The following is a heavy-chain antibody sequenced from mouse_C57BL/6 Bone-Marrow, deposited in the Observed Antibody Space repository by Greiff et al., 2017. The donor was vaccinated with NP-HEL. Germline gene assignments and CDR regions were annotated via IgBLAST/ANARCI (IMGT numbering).Heavy chain of an antibody. Sequence: EVHLVESGPGLAKPSQTLSLTCSVTGYSITSDYWNWIRKFPGNKLEYMGYISYSGSTYYNPSLKSRISITRDTSKNPYYLQLNSVTTEDTATYYCARSPLWLRRNYYAMDYWGQGTSVTVSS. J-gene: IGHJ4*01. CDR1: GYSITSDY. V-gene: IGHV3-8*01. D-gene: IGHD2-2*01. CDR2: ISYSGST. CDR3: ARSPLWLRRNYYAMDY.